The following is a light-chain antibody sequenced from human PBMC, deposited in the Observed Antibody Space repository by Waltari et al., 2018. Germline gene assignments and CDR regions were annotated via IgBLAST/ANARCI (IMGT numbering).Light chain of an antibody. CDR3: QHYVRLPVS. Sequence: EIVLTQSPGTLSLSPGERPTLSCRASQSVGRSLTWYQQKPGQAPRLLIYGASSRATGIPDRFSGSGSGTDFSLTISRLEPEDFALYYCQHYVRLPVSFGQGTKVDIK. J-gene: IGKJ1*01. CDR2: GAS. CDR1: QSVGRS. V-gene: IGKV3-20*01.